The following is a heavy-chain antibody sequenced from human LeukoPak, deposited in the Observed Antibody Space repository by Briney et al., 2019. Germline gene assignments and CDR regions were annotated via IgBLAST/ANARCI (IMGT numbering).Heavy chain of an antibody. D-gene: IGHD3-22*01. CDR3: AKEAGDYYDNSGYYYRFYFDY. V-gene: IGHV3-30*18. J-gene: IGHJ4*02. CDR1: GFTFSSYG. CDR2: ISYDGSNK. Sequence: GGSLRLSCAASGFTFSSYGMHWVRQAPGKGLEWVAVISYDGSNKYYADSVKGRLTISRDNSKNTLYLQMNSLRAEDTAVYYCAKEAGDYYDNSGYYYRFYFDYWGQGTLVTVSS.